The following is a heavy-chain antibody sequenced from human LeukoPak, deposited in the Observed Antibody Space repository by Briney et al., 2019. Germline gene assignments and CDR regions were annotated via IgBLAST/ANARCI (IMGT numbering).Heavy chain of an antibody. CDR3: ARSLDGYNKGAFDI. D-gene: IGHD5-24*01. CDR2: IYHSGST. CDR1: GYSISSGYY. Sequence: SETLSLTCTVSGYSISSGYYWGWIRQPPGKGLEWIGSIYHSGSTYYNPSLKSRVTISVDTSKNQFSLKPSSVTAADTAVYYCARSLDGYNKGAFDIWGQGTMVTVSS. V-gene: IGHV4-38-2*02. J-gene: IGHJ3*02.